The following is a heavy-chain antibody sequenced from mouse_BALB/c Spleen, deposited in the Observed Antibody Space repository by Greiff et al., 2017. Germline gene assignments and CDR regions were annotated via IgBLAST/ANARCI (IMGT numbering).Heavy chain of an antibody. Sequence: VQGVESGPGLVAPSQSLSITCTVSGFSLTSYGVHWVRQPPGKGLEWLGVIWAGGSTNYNSALMSRLSISKDNSKSQVFLKMNSLQTDDTAMYYCAREGRDYGSSYIWYFDVWGAGTTVTVSS. CDR2: IWAGGST. J-gene: IGHJ1*01. V-gene: IGHV2-9*02. D-gene: IGHD1-1*01. CDR3: AREGRDYGSSYIWYFDV. CDR1: GFSLTSYG.